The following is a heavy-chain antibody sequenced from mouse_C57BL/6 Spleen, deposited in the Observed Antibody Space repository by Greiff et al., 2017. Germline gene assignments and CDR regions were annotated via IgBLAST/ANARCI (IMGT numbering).Heavy chain of an antibody. D-gene: IGHD1-1*01. Sequence: EVHLVESEGGLVQPGSSMKLSCTASGFTFSDYYMAWVRQVPEKGLEWVANINYDGSSTYYLDSLKSRFIISRDNAKNILYLQMSSLKSEDTATYYCARGHYYGSSYYAMDYWGQGTSVTVSS. CDR1: GFTFSDYY. CDR2: INYDGSST. CDR3: ARGHYYGSSYYAMDY. J-gene: IGHJ4*01. V-gene: IGHV5-16*01.